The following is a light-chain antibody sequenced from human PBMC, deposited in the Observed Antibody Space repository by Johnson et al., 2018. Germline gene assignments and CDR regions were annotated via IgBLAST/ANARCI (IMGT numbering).Light chain of an antibody. V-gene: IGLV1-51*02. CDR1: SSNIGNNY. Sequence: QSVLTQPPSVSAAPGQKVTISCSGSSSNIGNNYVSWYQQLPGTAPKLLIYENNNLPSGIPDRFSGSNSPPSAPLRLTALLPADEADYYCGTWDSCRRAGNVFGTGTNVTVL. J-gene: IGLJ1*01. CDR3: GTWDSCRRAGNV. CDR2: ENN.